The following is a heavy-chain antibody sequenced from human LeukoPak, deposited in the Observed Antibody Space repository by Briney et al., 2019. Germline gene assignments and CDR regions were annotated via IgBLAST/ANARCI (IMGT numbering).Heavy chain of an antibody. V-gene: IGHV3-23*01. CDR2: ITGSGDIT. J-gene: IGHJ4*02. Sequence: TGGSLRLSCAASGFTFSSYAMSWVRQAPGKGLERVSAITGSGDITYYADSVKGRFTVSRDISKNTLYLQMNSLRAEDTALYYCAKGITAADTGLDYWGQGTLVTVSS. CDR1: GFTFSSYA. CDR3: AKGITAADTGLDY. D-gene: IGHD6-13*01.